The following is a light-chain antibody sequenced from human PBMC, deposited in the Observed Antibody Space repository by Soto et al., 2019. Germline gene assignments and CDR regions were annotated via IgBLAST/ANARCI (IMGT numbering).Light chain of an antibody. CDR1: QIVSASY. CDR3: PQSGIPPT. J-gene: IGKJ1*01. V-gene: IGKV3-20*01. CDR2: DVS. Sequence: ENVLTQSPGTLSLSPGERATLSGRSSQIVSASYLAWYQKKPGQAPRLLIYDVSNRAAGIPDRFSGSGSGTDFTLTINRLEPEDFTVYYCPQSGIPPTFGQGTKVEIK.